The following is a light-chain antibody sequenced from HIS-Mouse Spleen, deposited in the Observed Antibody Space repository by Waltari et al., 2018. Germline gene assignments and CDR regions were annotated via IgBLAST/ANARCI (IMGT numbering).Light chain of an antibody. J-gene: IGKJ3*01. CDR2: AAS. V-gene: IGKV1-39*01. CDR1: QSISSY. Sequence: DIQMTQSPSSLSASVGDRVPITCRASQSISSYLNWYQQKPGKAPKFLIYAASSLQSGVPSRLSGSGAGTDFTLTISSLQPEDFATYYGQQSYSTPFTFGPGTKVDIK. CDR3: QQSYSTPFT.